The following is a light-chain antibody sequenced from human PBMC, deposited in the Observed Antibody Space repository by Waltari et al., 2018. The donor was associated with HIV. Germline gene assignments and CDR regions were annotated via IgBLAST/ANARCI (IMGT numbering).Light chain of an antibody. CDR2: GAS. Sequence: EIVMTQSPATLSVSPGERATLSCRASQSVSSNLAWYQQKPGQAPHLLIYGASTRATGIPARFSGSGSGTEFTLTISSLQSEDFAVYYCQQYNNWPPLTFGGGTKVEIK. CDR1: QSVSSN. V-gene: IGKV3-15*01. J-gene: IGKJ4*01. CDR3: QQYNNWPPLT.